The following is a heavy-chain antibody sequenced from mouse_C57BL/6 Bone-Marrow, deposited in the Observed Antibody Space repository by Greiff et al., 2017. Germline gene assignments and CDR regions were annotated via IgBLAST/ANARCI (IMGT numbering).Heavy chain of an antibody. D-gene: IGHD2-4*01. CDR1: GYTFTDYN. CDR3: ARSRDYDLYYFDY. J-gene: IGHJ2*01. V-gene: IGHV1-18*01. CDR2: INPNNGGT. Sequence: VQLQQSGPELVKPGASVKIPCKASGYTFTDYNMDWVKQSHGKSLEWIGDINPNNGGTIYNQKFKGKATLTVDKSSSTAFMELRSLTSEDTAVYYCARSRDYDLYYFDYWGQGTTLTVSS.